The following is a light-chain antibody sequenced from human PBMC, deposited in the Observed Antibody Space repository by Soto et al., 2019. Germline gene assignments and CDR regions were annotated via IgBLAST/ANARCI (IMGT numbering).Light chain of an antibody. J-gene: IGLJ1*01. CDR1: SSDIGAHNF. V-gene: IGLV2-14*03. CDR3: NSYTTSNTFV. CDR2: EVI. Sequence: QSVLTQPASVSGSPGQAITVSCSGTSSDIGAHNFVSWYQQHPDKAPKLIIYEVINRPSGVSDRFSGAKSGNTASLTISGLKSEDEADYYCNSYTTSNTFVFGSGTKVTVL.